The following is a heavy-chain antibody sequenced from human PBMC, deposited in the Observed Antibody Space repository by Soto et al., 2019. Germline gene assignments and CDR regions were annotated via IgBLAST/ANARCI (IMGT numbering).Heavy chain of an antibody. Sequence: QVQLVESGGGVVQPGRSLRLSCAASGFTFSSYAMHWVRQAPGKGVEWVAVISYDGSNKYYADSVKGRFTISRDNSKNTLYLQMHSLRAEDTAVYYCARETRAFDYWGQGTLVTVSS. CDR3: ARETRAFDY. CDR2: ISYDGSNK. CDR1: GFTFSSYA. V-gene: IGHV3-30-3*01. J-gene: IGHJ4*02.